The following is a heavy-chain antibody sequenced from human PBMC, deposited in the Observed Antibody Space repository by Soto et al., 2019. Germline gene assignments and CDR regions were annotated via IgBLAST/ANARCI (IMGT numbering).Heavy chain of an antibody. CDR2: ISDDGASI. V-gene: IGHV3-48*03. CDR1: GFSFSSFA. Sequence: GGSLRLSCEASGFSFSSFAMNWVRQAPGRGLEWVSYISDDGASIYYADSLKGRFTISRDNAKNSLSLQMNNLRAEDTAVYYCARENSVQAWLHHFDHWGLGTLGTAPQ. D-gene: IGHD5-18*01. J-gene: IGHJ4*02. CDR3: ARENSVQAWLHHFDH.